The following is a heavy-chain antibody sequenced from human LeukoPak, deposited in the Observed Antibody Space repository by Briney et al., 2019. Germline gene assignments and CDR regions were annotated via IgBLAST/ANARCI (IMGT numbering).Heavy chain of an antibody. CDR1: GYTFTGYY. V-gene: IGHV1-8*02. D-gene: IGHD2-8*01. Sequence: ASVKVSCKASGYTFTGYYIHWVRQATGQGLEWMGWMNPNSGNTGYAPKLQGRVTMTTDTSTSTAYMELRSLRSDDTAVYYCARDRMADAFDIWGQGTMVTVSS. J-gene: IGHJ3*02. CDR3: ARDRMADAFDI. CDR2: MNPNSGNT.